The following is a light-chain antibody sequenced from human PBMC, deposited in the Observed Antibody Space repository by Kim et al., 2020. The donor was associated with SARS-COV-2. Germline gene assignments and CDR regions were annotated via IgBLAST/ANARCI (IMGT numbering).Light chain of an antibody. CDR3: HQYDKWPLT. V-gene: IGKV3-15*01. J-gene: IGKJ5*01. Sequence: SPGERDARSCRASQSVSSALAWYQKKPGQAPRLLSYGAATRATGIPARFSGSGAGTEFTLSISSLQSEDFAVYYCHQYDKWPLTFGQGTRLEIK. CDR2: GAA. CDR1: QSVSSA.